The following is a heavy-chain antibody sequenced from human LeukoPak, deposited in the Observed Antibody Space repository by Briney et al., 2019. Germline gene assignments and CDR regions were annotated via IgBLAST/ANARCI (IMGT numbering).Heavy chain of an antibody. D-gene: IGHD2-15*01. CDR3: ARTEGGSCSP. CDR2: INAGNGNT. CDR1: GYIFISYA. V-gene: IGHV1-3*01. Sequence: ASVKVSCKASGYIFISYAMHWVRQAPGQRLEWMGWINAGNGNTKYSQKFQGRVTITRDTSASTVYMELSSLRSDDTAVYYCARTEGGSCSPWGQGTLVTVSS. J-gene: IGHJ5*02.